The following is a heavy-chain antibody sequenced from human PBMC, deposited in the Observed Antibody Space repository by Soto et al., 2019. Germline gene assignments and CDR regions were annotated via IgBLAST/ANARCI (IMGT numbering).Heavy chain of an antibody. CDR1: GYTFKKYS. Sequence: ASVKVSCKASGYTFKKYSMHWVGQAPPLGLEWMGWINAANGDTGYSQKFQGRVTLTRDTSASTAYMELSSLRSEDTAVYYCARKDYYGSGIYYFDYWGQGTQVTVSS. CDR2: INAANGDT. CDR3: ARKDYYGSGIYYFDY. D-gene: IGHD3-10*01. V-gene: IGHV1-3*01. J-gene: IGHJ4*02.